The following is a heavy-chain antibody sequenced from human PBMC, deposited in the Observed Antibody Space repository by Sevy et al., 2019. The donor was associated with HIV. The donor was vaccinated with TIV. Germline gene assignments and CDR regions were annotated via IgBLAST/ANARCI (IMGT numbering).Heavy chain of an antibody. J-gene: IGHJ6*02. V-gene: IGHV4-61*03. CDR1: GGSVSSGRYY. CDR2: FYDSGRT. CDR3: ARHGAVQLAFGMDV. D-gene: IGHD1-1*01. Sequence: SETLSLTCTVSGGSVSSGRYYWSWIRQPPGKGLEGIGYFYDSGRTKYNPSLKSRVTIAVDMSKNLFSLKLTSVTAADTAVYYCARHGAVQLAFGMDVWGQGTRVTVSS.